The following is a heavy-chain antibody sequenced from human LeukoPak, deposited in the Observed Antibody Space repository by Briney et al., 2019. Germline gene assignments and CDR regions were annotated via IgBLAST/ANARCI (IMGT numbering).Heavy chain of an antibody. CDR1: GFTFSTLS. CDR3: ARDARSHCGTDACYGPYFDY. CDR2: IRGSSTTI. Sequence: PGGSLRLSCAASGFTFSTLSMTWFRQTPGKGLEWISYIRGSSTTIYYADSVKGRFTISRDNARNSLYLQMNDLRAEDTGVYFCARDARSHCGTDACYGPYFDYWGQGSLVTVSS. D-gene: IGHD2-2*01. J-gene: IGHJ4*02. V-gene: IGHV3-48*01.